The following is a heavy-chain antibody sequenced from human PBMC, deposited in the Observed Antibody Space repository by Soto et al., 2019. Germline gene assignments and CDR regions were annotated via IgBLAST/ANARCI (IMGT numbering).Heavy chain of an antibody. CDR2: ISGSGGST. J-gene: IGHJ6*03. Sequence: GGSLRLSCAASGFTFSSYAMSWVRQAPGKGLEWVSAISGSGGSTYYADSVKGRFTISRDNSKNTLYLQMNSLRAEDTAVYYCATGRGGYDYYYYMDVWGKGTTVTVSS. CDR1: GFTFSSYA. V-gene: IGHV3-23*01. D-gene: IGHD1-26*01. CDR3: ATGRGGYDYYYYMDV.